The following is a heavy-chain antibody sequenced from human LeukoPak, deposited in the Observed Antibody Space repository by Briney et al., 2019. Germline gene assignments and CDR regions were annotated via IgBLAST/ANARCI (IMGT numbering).Heavy chain of an antibody. V-gene: IGHV3-30*18. CDR2: ISYDGSNK. J-gene: IGHJ6*02. CDR1: GFTFSSYG. Sequence: GRSLGLSCAASGFTFSSYGMHWVRQAPGKGLEWVAVISYDGSNKYYADSVKGRFTISRDNSKNTLYLQMNSLRAEDTAVYYCAKGYQLLSRYYGMDVWGQGTTVTVSS. D-gene: IGHD2-2*01. CDR3: AKGYQLLSRYYGMDV.